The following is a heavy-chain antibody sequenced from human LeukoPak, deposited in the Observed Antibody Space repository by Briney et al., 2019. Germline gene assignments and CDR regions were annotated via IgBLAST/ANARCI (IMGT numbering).Heavy chain of an antibody. D-gene: IGHD1-7*01. Sequence: PSETLSLTCAAYGGSFSGYYWSWIRQPPGKGLEWIGEINHSGSTNYNPSLKSRVTISVDTSKNQFSLKLSSVTAADTAVYYCARDFGITGTTGIDYWGQGTLVSVPS. J-gene: IGHJ4*02. CDR2: INHSGST. CDR1: GGSFSGYY. CDR3: ARDFGITGTTGIDY. V-gene: IGHV4-34*01.